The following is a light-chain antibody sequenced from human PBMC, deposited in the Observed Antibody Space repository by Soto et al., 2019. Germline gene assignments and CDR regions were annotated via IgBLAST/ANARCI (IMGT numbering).Light chain of an antibody. J-gene: IGKJ3*01. CDR1: QSIGNW. V-gene: IGKV1-5*03. CDR2: KAS. Sequence: DIQMTQSPSTLSASVGDRVTITCRASQSIGNWLAWYQQKLGKAPKLLIYKASTLESGVPSRFGGSGSGTQFTLTISSLQTDDFATYYCQQYNDDAFTFGPGTKVDSK. CDR3: QQYNDDAFT.